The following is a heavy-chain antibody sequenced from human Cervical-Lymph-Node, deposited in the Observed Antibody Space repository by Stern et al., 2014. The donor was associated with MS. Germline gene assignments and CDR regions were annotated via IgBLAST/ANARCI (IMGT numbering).Heavy chain of an antibody. J-gene: IGHJ6*02. V-gene: IGHV1-69*01. Sequence: QVQLVESGAEVKQPGSSVNVSCKASGGTFRSYGFSWVRQAPGQGLEWMGGIIPIFGVTNYEQKYQGRVTIIADESTNTVYMELSSLRSEDTAVYYCARHFDWLLGAEDYGMDVWGQGTTVTGS. CDR3: ARHFDWLLGAEDYGMDV. CDR1: GGTFRSYG. D-gene: IGHD3-9*01. CDR2: IIPIFGVT.